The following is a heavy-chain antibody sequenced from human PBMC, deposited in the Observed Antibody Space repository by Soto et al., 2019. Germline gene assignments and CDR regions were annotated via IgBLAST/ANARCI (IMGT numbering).Heavy chain of an antibody. CDR1: GFIFDDYA. J-gene: IGHJ5*02. Sequence: ALRLSCAASGFIFDDYAMHWVRQSPGKGLEWVSGISWNSGHIDYAAPVRGRFTISRDNAKNSVYLQMNSLTSEDTALYYCAKTRDLGKCGDNCPGHSGAYPWGLGT. CDR3: AKTRDLGKCGDNCPGHSGAYP. CDR2: ISWNSGHI. V-gene: IGHV3-9*01. D-gene: IGHD2-21*02.